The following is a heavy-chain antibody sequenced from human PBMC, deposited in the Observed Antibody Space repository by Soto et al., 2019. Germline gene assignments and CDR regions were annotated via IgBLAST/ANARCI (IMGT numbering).Heavy chain of an antibody. D-gene: IGHD6-13*01. CDR2: IYYSGST. J-gene: IGHJ6*02. V-gene: IGHV4-59*01. Sequence: SETLSLTCTVSGGSISSYYWSWIRQPPGKGLEWIGYIYYSGSTNYNPSLKRRVTISVDTSKNQFSLKLSSVTAADTAVYYCARNGGSSWYDYYYYYGMDVWGQGTTVTVSS. CDR3: ARNGGSSWYDYYYYYGMDV. CDR1: GGSISSYY.